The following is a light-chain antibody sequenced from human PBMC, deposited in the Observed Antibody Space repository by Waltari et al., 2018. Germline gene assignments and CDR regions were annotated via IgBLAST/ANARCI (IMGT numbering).Light chain of an antibody. Sequence: DVAMTQSPLSLPVTLGQPASIPCRSSQSLVHRDGNTYFNCFQQRPGQSPRRLIYKVSNRDSGVPDRFSGSGSGTDFTLKSSRVEAEDVGVYYCMQGTHPYTFGQGTKLEIK. V-gene: IGKV2-30*02. CDR2: KVS. CDR1: QSLVHRDGNTY. CDR3: MQGTHPYT. J-gene: IGKJ2*01.